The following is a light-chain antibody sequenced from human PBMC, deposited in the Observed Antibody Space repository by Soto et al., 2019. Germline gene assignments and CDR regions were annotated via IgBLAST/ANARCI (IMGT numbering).Light chain of an antibody. Sequence: EIVMTQSPATLSVSPGERATLSCRASQSVSSSLAWYQQKPGQVPRLLIYGASTRATGIPARFSGSGSGTEFTLTIGSLQSEDFAVYYCQQYNTWPWTFGQGAKVEIK. V-gene: IGKV3D-15*01. J-gene: IGKJ1*01. CDR3: QQYNTWPWT. CDR2: GAS. CDR1: QSVSSS.